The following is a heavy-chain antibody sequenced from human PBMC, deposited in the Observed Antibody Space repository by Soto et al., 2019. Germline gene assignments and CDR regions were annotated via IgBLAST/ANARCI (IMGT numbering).Heavy chain of an antibody. V-gene: IGHV3-66*01. D-gene: IGHD6-25*01. Sequence: EVQLVESGGGLVQPGGSLRVSCAASGLTVSNNSMNWVRQITGKGLEWVSITFSGGSTYYADSVKGRFTVSRDNSKNTLHLQMNSLTAEGTAVYYCARAGVYSSAYMDVWGEGATVTVSS. CDR2: TFSGGST. CDR1: GLTVSNNS. J-gene: IGHJ6*03. CDR3: ARAGVYSSAYMDV.